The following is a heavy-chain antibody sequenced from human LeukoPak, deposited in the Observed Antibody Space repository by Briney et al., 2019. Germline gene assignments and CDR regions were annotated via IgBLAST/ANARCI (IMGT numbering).Heavy chain of an antibody. J-gene: IGHJ6*03. CDR3: ARAVAAAGPPKDYMDV. CDR2: ISSSGSTI. V-gene: IGHV3-48*04. CDR1: GFTFSSYS. D-gene: IGHD6-13*01. Sequence: GGSLRLSCAASGFTFSSYSMLWVRQAPGKGLEWVSYISSSGSTIYYADSVKGRFTISRDNAKNSLYLQMNSLRAEDTAVYYCARAVAAAGPPKDYMDVWGKGTTVTVSS.